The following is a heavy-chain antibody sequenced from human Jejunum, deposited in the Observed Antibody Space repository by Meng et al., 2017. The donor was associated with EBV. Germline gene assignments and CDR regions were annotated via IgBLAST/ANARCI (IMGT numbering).Heavy chain of an antibody. CDR3: TRAGYYRFDY. J-gene: IGHJ4*02. CDR2: INPDGRTI. Sequence: EVQLLGAGGGLVQPGGSLRLSCAASGFTLSDHWIHWVRQAPGEGLMWVSRINPDGRTINYGDSVKGRFTISRDNAKNTVYLQMNSLRAEDTAVYYCTRAGYYRFDYWGQGALVTVSS. CDR1: GFTLSDHW. D-gene: IGHD1-26*01. V-gene: IGHV3-74*01.